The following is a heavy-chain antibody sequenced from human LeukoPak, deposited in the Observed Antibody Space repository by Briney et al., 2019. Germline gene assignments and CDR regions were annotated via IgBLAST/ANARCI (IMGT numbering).Heavy chain of an antibody. J-gene: IGHJ4*02. D-gene: IGHD2-15*01. V-gene: IGHV4-34*01. CDR3: ARTPWPDGGNDY. CDR2: INHSGST. Sequence: PSETLSLPCAVYGGCFSGYYWSWIRQPPGKGLEWIGEINHSGSTNYNPSLKSRVTISVDTSKNQFSLKLSSVTAADTAVYYCARTPWPDGGNDYWGQGTLVTVSS. CDR1: GGCFSGYY.